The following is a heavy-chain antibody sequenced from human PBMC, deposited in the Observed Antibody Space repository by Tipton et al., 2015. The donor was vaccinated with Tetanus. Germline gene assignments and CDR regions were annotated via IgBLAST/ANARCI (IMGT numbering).Heavy chain of an antibody. Sequence: TLSLTCAVYGGSFSGYYWSWIRQPPGKGLEWIGEINHSGSTNYNPSLKSRVTISVDTSKNQFSLKLSSVTAADTAVYYCARGWVDDILTGYYFYFDYWGQGTLVTVSS. V-gene: IGHV4-34*01. D-gene: IGHD3-9*01. CDR1: GGSFSGYY. CDR3: ARGWVDDILTGYYFYFDY. CDR2: INHSGST. J-gene: IGHJ4*02.